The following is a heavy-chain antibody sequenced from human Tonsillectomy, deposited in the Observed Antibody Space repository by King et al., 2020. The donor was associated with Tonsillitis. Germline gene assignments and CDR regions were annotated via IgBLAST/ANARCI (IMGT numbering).Heavy chain of an antibody. CDR3: ARGRSGSSTVGTYYNYYYMDL. Sequence: QLVQSGAQVKKPGASVRVPCKAAGYTFTGYYIHWVRRAPGQGLEWMGWINPNNGVTKYAQKFQGGVTMNRDTSYNTAYLEVSRLRSDDTAVYFCARGRSGSSTVGTYYNYYYMDLWGDGTTVTVFS. V-gene: IGHV1-2*02. D-gene: IGHD6-6*01. CDR2: INPNNGVT. CDR1: GYTFTGYY. J-gene: IGHJ6*03.